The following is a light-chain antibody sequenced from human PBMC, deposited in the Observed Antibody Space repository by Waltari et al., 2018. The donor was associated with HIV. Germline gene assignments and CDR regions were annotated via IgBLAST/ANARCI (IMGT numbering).Light chain of an antibody. CDR2: GNT. V-gene: IGLV1-40*01. Sequence: QSLLTQPPSVSGAPGQRVTLSCPGSTSDIGAGNDVRWDQQCPGEPPKLIIFGNTNRPSGVPDRFSGSKSGTSASLAITGLRAEDEADYYCQSSDKSLSGARVFGTGTKVTVV. CDR3: QSSDKSLSGARV. CDR1: TSDIGAGND. J-gene: IGLJ1*01.